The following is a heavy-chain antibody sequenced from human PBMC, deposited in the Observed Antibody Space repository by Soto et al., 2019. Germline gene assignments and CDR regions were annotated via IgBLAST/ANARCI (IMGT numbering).Heavy chain of an antibody. J-gene: IGHJ5*01. CDR2: LSHAGTIA. D-gene: IGHD6-19*01. Sequence: QVQLVESGGGVVQPGRSLTLSCAASGFTFNNYGMHWVRQAPGKGLEWVAMLSHAGTIAYYGDSVRGRFTVSRDESQNTHYLQMNSLRPEDTAVYYCARDWGSSGWFNWFDSWGQGTLVTVSS. V-gene: IGHV3-30*03. CDR3: ARDWGSSGWFNWFDS. CDR1: GFTFNNYG.